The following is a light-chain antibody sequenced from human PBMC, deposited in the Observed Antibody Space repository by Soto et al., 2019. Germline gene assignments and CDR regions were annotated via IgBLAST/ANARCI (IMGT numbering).Light chain of an antibody. CDR3: ATWDTSLSAVV. Sequence: QSVLTQPPSVSAPPGQTVTISCSGSSSNVGNNIVSWYQQLPGAVPKLLIYANDKRPSGIPDRFSGSKSGTSATLGITGLQTGDEADYYCATWDTSLSAVVFGGGTKLTVL. CDR2: AND. CDR1: SSNVGNNI. J-gene: IGLJ3*02. V-gene: IGLV1-51*01.